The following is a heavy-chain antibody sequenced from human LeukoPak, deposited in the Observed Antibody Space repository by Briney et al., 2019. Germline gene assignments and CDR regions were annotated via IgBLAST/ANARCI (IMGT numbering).Heavy chain of an antibody. CDR1: GGTFSGYA. CDR2: IIPIFGTA. CDR3: ARDRRRYSSSWYPDRFDP. D-gene: IGHD6-13*01. V-gene: IGHV1-69*13. Sequence: ASVKVSCKASGGTFSGYAISWVRQAPGQGLEWMGGIIPIFGTANYAQKFQGRVTITADESTSTAYMELSSLRSEDTAVYYCARDRRRYSSSWYPDRFDPWGQGTLVTVSS. J-gene: IGHJ5*02.